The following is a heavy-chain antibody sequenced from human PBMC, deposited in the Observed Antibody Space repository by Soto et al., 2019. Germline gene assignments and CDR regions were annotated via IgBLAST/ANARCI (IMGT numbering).Heavy chain of an antibody. Sequence: VQLSGSGGGLVQPGGSLRLSCAASGFTFSSYAMSWVRQAPGKGLEWVSAISGSSTSTYYADSVKGGFTISRDNSKNTLYLQMNSLRAEDTAVYYCAKDPSSGFAMENYFDYWGQGTLVTVSS. CDR3: AKDPSSGFAMENYFDY. V-gene: IGHV3-23*01. J-gene: IGHJ4*02. D-gene: IGHD3-10*01. CDR2: ISGSSTST. CDR1: GFTFSSYA.